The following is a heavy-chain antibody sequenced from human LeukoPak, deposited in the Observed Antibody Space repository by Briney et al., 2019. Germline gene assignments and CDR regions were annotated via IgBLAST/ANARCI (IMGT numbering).Heavy chain of an antibody. CDR3: ARRVAAAGTVDYHYMDV. V-gene: IGHV1-8*03. CDR1: GYTFTSYD. CDR2: MNPNSGNT. Sequence: ASVKVSCKASGYTFTSYDINWVRQATGQGLEWMGWMNPNSGNTGYAQKFQGRVTITRNTSISTAYMELSSLRSEDTAVYYCARRVAAAGTVDYHYMDVWGKGTTVTVSS. J-gene: IGHJ6*03. D-gene: IGHD6-13*01.